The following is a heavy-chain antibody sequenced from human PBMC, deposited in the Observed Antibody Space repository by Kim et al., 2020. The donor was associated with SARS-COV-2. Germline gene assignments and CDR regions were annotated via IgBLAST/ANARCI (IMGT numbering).Heavy chain of an antibody. J-gene: IGHJ5*02. CDR2: IYPGDSDT. D-gene: IGHD3-3*01. V-gene: IGHV5-51*01. CDR1: GYSFTSYW. CDR3: ARHPARTLRFLEWLPVKNWFDP. Sequence: GESLKISCKGSGYSFTSYWIGWVRQMPGKGLEWMGIIYPGDSDTRYSPSFQGQVTISADKSISTAYLQWSSLKASDTAMYYCARHPARTLRFLEWLPVKNWFDPWGQGTLVTVSS.